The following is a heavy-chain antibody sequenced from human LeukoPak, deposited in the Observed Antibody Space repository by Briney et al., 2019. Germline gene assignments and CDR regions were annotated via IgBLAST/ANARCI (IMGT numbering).Heavy chain of an antibody. V-gene: IGHV3-23*01. CDR1: GFTFSSYG. CDR3: AKKTRPRITMVRGAPRSTGYMDV. D-gene: IGHD3-10*01. J-gene: IGHJ6*03. CDR2: ISGSGGST. Sequence: GGSLRLSCAASGFTFSSYGMNWVRQAPGKGLEWVSAISGSGGSTYYADSVKGRFTISRDNSKNTLYLQMNSLRAEDTAVYYCAKKTRPRITMVRGAPRSTGYMDVWGKGTTVTISS.